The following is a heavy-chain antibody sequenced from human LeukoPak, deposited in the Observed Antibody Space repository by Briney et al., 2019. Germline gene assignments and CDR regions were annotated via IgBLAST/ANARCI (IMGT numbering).Heavy chain of an antibody. D-gene: IGHD6-13*01. J-gene: IGHJ4*02. V-gene: IGHV3-73*01. CDR1: GFTFSSYA. Sequence: PGGSLRLSCAASGFTFSSYAVHWVRQASGKGLEWVGRIRSIANSYATAYAASVKGRFTISRDDSKNTAYLQMNSLKTEDTAVYYCFLGTGSSWYSYWGQGTLVTVSS. CDR3: FLGTGSSWYSY. CDR2: IRSIANSYAT.